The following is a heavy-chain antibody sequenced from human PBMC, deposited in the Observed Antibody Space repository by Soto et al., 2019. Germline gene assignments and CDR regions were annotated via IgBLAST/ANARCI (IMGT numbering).Heavy chain of an antibody. V-gene: IGHV1-69*12. J-gene: IGHJ6*02. CDR2: IIPIFGTA. D-gene: IGHD2-21*02. CDR1: GGTFSSYA. CDR3: ASPVATVYSYSGMDV. Sequence: QVQLVQSGAEVKKPGSSVKVSCKASGGTFSSYAITWVRQAPGQGLEWMGGIIPIFGTADYAQKFQSRVTITAHESTSTAYVELSSLRSEDTAVYYFASPVATVYSYSGMDVWGQRTTVTVSS.